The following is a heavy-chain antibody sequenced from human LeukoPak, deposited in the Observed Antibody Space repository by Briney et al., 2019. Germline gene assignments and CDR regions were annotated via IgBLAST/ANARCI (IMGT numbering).Heavy chain of an antibody. D-gene: IGHD3-10*01. Sequence: SETLSLTCTVSGGSLSNYYWSWIRQPPGKGLEWIGYMHYSGSTNYNPSLKSRVTLSVDTSKNQFSLKLSSVTAADTAVYYCARDKVGDAFDIWGQGTMVTVSS. CDR1: GGSLSNYY. CDR3: ARDKVGDAFDI. J-gene: IGHJ3*02. CDR2: MHYSGST. V-gene: IGHV4-59*01.